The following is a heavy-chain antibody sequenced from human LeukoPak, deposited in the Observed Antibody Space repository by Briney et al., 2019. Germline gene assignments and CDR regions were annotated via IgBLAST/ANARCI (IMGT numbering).Heavy chain of an antibody. CDR1: GFTFSSYS. V-gene: IGHV3-48*01. Sequence: GGSLRLSCAASGFTFSSYSMNWVRQAPGKRLEWVSYISSSSTIYYADSVKGRFTISRDNAKNSLYLQMNSLRAEDTAVYYCARGRYCGGDCYLNWFDPWGQGTLVTVSS. CDR3: ARGRYCGGDCYLNWFDP. CDR2: ISSSSTI. D-gene: IGHD2-21*02. J-gene: IGHJ5*02.